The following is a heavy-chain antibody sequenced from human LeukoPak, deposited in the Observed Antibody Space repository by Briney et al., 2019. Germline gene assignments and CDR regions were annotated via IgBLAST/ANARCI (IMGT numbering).Heavy chain of an antibody. J-gene: IGHJ4*02. D-gene: IGHD5-18*01. CDR2: IYSGGST. CDR3: AKSRTWIQLWLLRY. V-gene: IGHV3-53*01. Sequence: GGSLRLSCAASGFTVSSNYMSWVRQAPGKGLEWVSVIYSGGSTYYADSVKGRFTISRDNSKNTLYLQMNSLRAEDTAVYYCAKSRTWIQLWLLRYWGQGTLVTVSS. CDR1: GFTVSSNY.